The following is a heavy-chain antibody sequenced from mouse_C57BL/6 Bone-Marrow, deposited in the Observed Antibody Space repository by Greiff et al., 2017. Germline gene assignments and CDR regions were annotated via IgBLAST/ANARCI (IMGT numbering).Heavy chain of an antibody. V-gene: IGHV5-6*02. CDR2: ISSGGSYT. CDR3: ARNDYAMDY. J-gene: IGHJ4*01. Sequence: VMLVESGGDLVKPGGSLKLSCAASGFTFSSYGMSWVRQTPDKRLEWVATISSGGSYTYYPDSVKGRFTISRDNAKNTLYLQMSSLKTEDTAMYYCARNDYAMDYWGQGTSVTVSS. CDR1: GFTFSSYG.